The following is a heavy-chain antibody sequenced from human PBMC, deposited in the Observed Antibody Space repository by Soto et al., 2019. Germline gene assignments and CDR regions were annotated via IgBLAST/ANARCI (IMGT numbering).Heavy chain of an antibody. D-gene: IGHD3-10*01. Sequence: PSETLSLTCSVSGGSISSSYWSWIRQPPGKGLEWIGYIYSRGSTNYNPSLKSRVTISVDTSKNQFSLKLTSMTAADTAMYYCARLNYGSGSYYWFDPWGQGTLVTVSS. CDR2: IYSRGST. CDR1: GGSISSSY. V-gene: IGHV4-59*08. CDR3: ARLNYGSGSYYWFDP. J-gene: IGHJ5*02.